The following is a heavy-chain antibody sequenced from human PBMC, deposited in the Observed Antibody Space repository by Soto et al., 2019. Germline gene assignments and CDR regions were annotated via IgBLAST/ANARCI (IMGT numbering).Heavy chain of an antibody. V-gene: IGHV3-48*03. CDR3: AKRNQLRY. Sequence: PGGSLRLSCAASGFTFGDYEMNWVRQAPGQGLEWVSYISSSGSTTYYADSVKGRFTISRDNAKNSLYLEMNSLTAEDTAFYYCAKRNQLRYWGQGALVTVSS. D-gene: IGHD2-2*01. CDR1: GFTFGDYE. CDR2: ISSSGSTT. J-gene: IGHJ4*02.